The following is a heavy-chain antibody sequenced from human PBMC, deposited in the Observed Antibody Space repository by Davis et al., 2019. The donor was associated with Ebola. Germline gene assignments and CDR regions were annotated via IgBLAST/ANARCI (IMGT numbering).Heavy chain of an antibody. V-gene: IGHV3-30*03. CDR1: GFTFSSYG. Sequence: GESLKISCAASGFTFSSYGMHWVRQAPGKGLEWVAVISYDGSNKYYVDSVKGRFTISRDNAKNSLYLQMNSLRAEDTAVYYCARRSGYWGQGTLVTVSS. J-gene: IGHJ4*02. CDR2: ISYDGSNK. CDR3: ARRSGY.